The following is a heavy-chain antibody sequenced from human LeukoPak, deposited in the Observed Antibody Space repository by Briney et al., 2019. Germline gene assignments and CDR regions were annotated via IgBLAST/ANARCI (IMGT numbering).Heavy chain of an antibody. V-gene: IGHV3-74*03. J-gene: IGHJ4*02. CDR3: ARGGSTGEIDY. CDR2: INTDETTT. Sequence: GSLRLSCAASGFIFSDYWMHWVRQAPGKELVWLSHINTDETTTTYADSVKGRFTISRDNAKNSLYLQMNSLRAEDTAVYYCARGGSTGEIDYWGQGTLVTVSS. D-gene: IGHD7-27*01. CDR1: GFIFSDYW.